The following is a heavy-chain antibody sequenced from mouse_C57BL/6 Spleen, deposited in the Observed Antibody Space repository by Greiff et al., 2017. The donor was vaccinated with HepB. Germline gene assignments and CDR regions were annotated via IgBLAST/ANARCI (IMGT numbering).Heavy chain of an antibody. J-gene: IGHJ1*03. CDR2: IDPNSGGT. V-gene: IGHV1-72*01. CDR3: AREETIPPYFDV. Sequence: QVQLKQPGAELVKPGASVKLSCKASGYTFTSYWMHWVKQRPGRGLEWIGRIDPNSGGTKYNEKFKSKATLTVDKPSSTAYMQLSSLTSEDSAVYYCAREETIPPYFDVWGTGTTVTVSS. CDR1: GYTFTSYW.